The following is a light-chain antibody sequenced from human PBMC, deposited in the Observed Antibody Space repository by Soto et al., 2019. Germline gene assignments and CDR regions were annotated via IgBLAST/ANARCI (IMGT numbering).Light chain of an antibody. CDR2: EVS. J-gene: IGKJ2*01. CDR3: QQYDSSPRYN. V-gene: IGKV2-29*01. CDR1: QSLLHITGETF. Sequence: DVVMTQTPLSLSVAPGHPASISCKSSQSLLHITGETFFFGYLQKPGQSPQLLIYEVSTRVSGVPDRFSGSGSGTDFTLTISRLEPEDFAVYYCQQYDSSPRYNFGQGTKVDIK.